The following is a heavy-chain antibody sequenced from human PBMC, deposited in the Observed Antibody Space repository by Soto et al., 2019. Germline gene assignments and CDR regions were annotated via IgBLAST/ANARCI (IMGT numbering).Heavy chain of an antibody. CDR3: ATSTWYAFDI. V-gene: IGHV3-21*01. D-gene: IGHD6-13*01. J-gene: IGHJ3*02. CDR2: ISGSSDVL. CDR1: GFTVSNSI. Sequence: EVQLVESGGGLVKPGGSLRLSCAASGFTVSNSIINWVRQAPGQGLEWVSSISGSSDVLYYADSVKGRFTISRDTATNSLYLQMNSLRAEDTALYYCATSTWYAFDIWGQGTMVTVSS.